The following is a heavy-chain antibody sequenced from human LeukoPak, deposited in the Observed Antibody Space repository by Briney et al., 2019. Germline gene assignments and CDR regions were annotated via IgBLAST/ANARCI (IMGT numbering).Heavy chain of an antibody. CDR1: GGSISSDGYY. Sequence: SETLSLTCTVSGGSISSDGYYWSWIRQHPGKGLEWIGYIYYSGSTYYNPSLKSRVTISVDTSKNQFSLKLSSVTAADTAVYYCARGYSYWAFDIWGQGTMVTVSS. D-gene: IGHD5-18*01. J-gene: IGHJ3*02. CDR3: ARGYSYWAFDI. V-gene: IGHV4-31*03. CDR2: IYYSGST.